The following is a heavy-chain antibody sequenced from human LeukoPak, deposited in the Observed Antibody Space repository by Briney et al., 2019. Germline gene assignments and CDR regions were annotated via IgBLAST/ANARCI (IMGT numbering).Heavy chain of an antibody. CDR2: VDVHGQGT. Sequence: PGGSLRLSCAASGFTFSSYWMHCVRQAPGKGPVWVSRVDVHGQGTAYADSVKGRFTISRDNAKNTLSLQMNSLSAEDTAVYYCARSNYDSTTFYYHLDLWGQGTLVTVSS. D-gene: IGHD2/OR15-2a*01. CDR1: GFTFSSYW. J-gene: IGHJ5*02. CDR3: ARSNYDSTTFYYHLDL. V-gene: IGHV3-74*01.